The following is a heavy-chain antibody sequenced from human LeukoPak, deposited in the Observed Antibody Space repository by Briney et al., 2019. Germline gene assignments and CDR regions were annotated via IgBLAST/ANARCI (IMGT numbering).Heavy chain of an antibody. Sequence: SQTLSLTCAVSGGSISSGYYYWSWIRQPPGKGLEWIGYIYSSGSTYYNPSLRSRVTISVDRSKNQFSLKLTSVTAADTAVYYCAGVLGATLNYTFDIWGQGTMVTVSS. J-gene: IGHJ3*02. D-gene: IGHD1-26*01. CDR1: GGSISSGYYY. CDR2: IYSSGST. CDR3: AGVLGATLNYTFDI. V-gene: IGHV4-30-2*01.